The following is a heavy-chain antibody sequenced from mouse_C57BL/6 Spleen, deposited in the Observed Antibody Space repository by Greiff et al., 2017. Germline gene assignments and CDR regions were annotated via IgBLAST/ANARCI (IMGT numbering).Heavy chain of an antibody. J-gene: IGHJ1*03. CDR1: GYTFTSYW. D-gene: IGHD3-1*01. CDR3: AREVGGYFGD. CDR2: IDPSDSYT. Sequence: VQLQQPGAELVRPGTSVKLSCKASGYTFTSYWMHWVKQRPGQGLEWIGVIDPSDSYTNYNQKFKGKATLTVDTSSSTAYMQLSSLTSEDSAVYYCAREVGGYFGDWGTGTTVTVSS. V-gene: IGHV1-59*01.